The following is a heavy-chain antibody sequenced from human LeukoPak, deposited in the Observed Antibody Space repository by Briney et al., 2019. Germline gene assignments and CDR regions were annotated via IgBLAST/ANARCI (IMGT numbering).Heavy chain of an antibody. CDR1: GYTFTGYY. CDR3: ARAPLWFGEFGFDP. V-gene: IGHV1-2*02. CDR2: INPNSGGT. J-gene: IGHJ5*02. D-gene: IGHD3-10*01. Sequence: ASVKVSCKASGYTFTGYYMHWVRQAPGQGLEWMGWINPNSGGTNYAQKFRGRVTMTRDTSISTAYMELSRLRSDDTAVYYCARAPLWFGEFGFDPWGQGTLVTVSS.